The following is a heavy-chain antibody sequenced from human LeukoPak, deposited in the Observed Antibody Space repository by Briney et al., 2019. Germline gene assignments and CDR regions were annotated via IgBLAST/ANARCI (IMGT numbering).Heavy chain of an antibody. CDR1: GYIFIAYY. Sequence: ASVKVSCKTSGYIFIAYYIYWVRQAPGQGLEWMGWINPNSGGTNYAQKFQGRVTMTRDTSINTAYMELSSLRSDDTAVYYCARARYSSPAGYWGQGTLATVSS. CDR3: ARARYSSPAGY. J-gene: IGHJ4*02. D-gene: IGHD6-19*01. CDR2: INPNSGGT. V-gene: IGHV1-2*02.